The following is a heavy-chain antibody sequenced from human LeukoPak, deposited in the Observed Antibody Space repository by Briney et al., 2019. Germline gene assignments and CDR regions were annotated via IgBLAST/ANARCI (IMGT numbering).Heavy chain of an antibody. CDR2: INSDGSWT. CDR1: GFTFSSHW. D-gene: IGHD2/OR15-2a*01. J-gene: IGHJ4*02. V-gene: IGHV3-74*01. CDR3: VSFYETY. Sequence: GGSLKLSCAASGFTFSSHWMHWVRQVPGKGLVWVSHINSDGSWTSYADSVKGRFTISKDNAKNTVYLQMNSLRAEDTAVYYCVSFYETYWGRGTLVTVSS.